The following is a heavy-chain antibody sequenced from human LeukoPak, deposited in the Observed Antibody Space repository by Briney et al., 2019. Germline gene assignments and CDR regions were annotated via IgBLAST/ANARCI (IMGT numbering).Heavy chain of an antibody. CDR3: ATTFYDSSGYYYPPGY. CDR1: GFTFSSYA. J-gene: IGHJ4*02. V-gene: IGHV3-23*01. Sequence: GGSLRLSCAASGFTFSSYAMSWVRQAPGKGLEWVSAISGSGGRTYYADSVKGRFTISRDNSKNTLYLQMNSLRAEDTAVYYCATTFYDSSGYYYPPGYWGQGTLVTVSS. D-gene: IGHD3-22*01. CDR2: ISGSGGRT.